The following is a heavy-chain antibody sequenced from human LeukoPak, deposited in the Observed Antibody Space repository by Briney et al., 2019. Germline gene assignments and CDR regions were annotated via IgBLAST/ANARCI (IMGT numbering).Heavy chain of an antibody. D-gene: IGHD3-9*01. V-gene: IGHV4-61*02. Sequence: SETLSLTCTVSGGSISSGSYYWNWIRQPAGKGLEWIGRIYTSGSTNYNPSLKSRVTMSVDTSKNQFSLKLSSVTAADTAVYYCASQGYYDILTGYLDAFDIWGQGTMVTVSS. CDR2: IYTSGST. CDR1: GGSISSGSYY. CDR3: ASQGYYDILTGYLDAFDI. J-gene: IGHJ3*02.